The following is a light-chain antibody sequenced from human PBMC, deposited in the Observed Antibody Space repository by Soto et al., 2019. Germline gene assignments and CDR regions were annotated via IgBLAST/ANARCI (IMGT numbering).Light chain of an antibody. CDR1: QSVDSTF. CDR3: QQYMSSVT. J-gene: IGKJ1*01. Sequence: EIVLTQSPGSLSLSPGERATLSCRASQSVDSTFFAWYQKKPGQAPRLLIYGASKRATGVPDRFSGSGSGTDFTITISRLEPEDFAVYYCQQYMSSVTFGQGTKVEI. V-gene: IGKV3-20*01. CDR2: GAS.